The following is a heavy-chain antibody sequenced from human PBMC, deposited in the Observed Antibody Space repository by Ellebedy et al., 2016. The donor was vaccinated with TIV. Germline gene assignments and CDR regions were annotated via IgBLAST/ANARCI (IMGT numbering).Heavy chain of an antibody. CDR2: VSSSGTTI. CDR3: ARTRYGAYDY. CDR1: GFTFSDYY. J-gene: IGHJ4*02. D-gene: IGHD4-17*01. V-gene: IGHV3-11*01. Sequence: GESLKISCAASGFTFSDYYMTWIRQPPRKGLEWVSYVSSSGTTIYYADSVKGRFTISRDNAKNSLYLQMNSLRAEDTAVYYCARTRYGAYDYWGRGTLVTVSS.